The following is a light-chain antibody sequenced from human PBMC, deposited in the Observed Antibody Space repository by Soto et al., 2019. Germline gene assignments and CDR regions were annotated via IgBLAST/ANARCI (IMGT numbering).Light chain of an antibody. CDR1: QSVSGN. J-gene: IGKJ1*01. CDR2: GAS. V-gene: IGKV3D-15*01. Sequence: EIVMTQSPATLSVSPGERASLSCRASQSVSGNLAWYQQKPGQAPRLLMYGASTRATGISARFSGSGSGTEFTLTISSLQSEDFAVYYCQRYNNWPPTFGQGTKVEIK. CDR3: QRYNNWPPT.